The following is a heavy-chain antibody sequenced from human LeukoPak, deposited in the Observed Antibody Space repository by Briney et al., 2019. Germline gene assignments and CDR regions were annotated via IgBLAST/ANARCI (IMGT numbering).Heavy chain of an antibody. D-gene: IGHD3-22*01. J-gene: IGHJ4*02. CDR3: ARGRYYYDSSGQIYFDY. CDR2: IHYRGTT. V-gene: IGHV4-39*07. CDR1: GGSISSTSYY. Sequence: SETLSLTCIVSGGSISSTSYYWGWIRQSPGKGLEWIGSIHYRGTTYYNPSLKSRVTISVDTSKNQFSLKLSSVTAADTAVYYCARGRYYYDSSGQIYFDYWGQGTLVTVSS.